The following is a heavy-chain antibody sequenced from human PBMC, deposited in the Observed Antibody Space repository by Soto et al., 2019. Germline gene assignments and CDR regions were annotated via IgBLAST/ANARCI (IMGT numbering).Heavy chain of an antibody. CDR1: GFTFSSYS. Sequence: GGSLRLSCAASGFTFSSYSMNWVRQAPGKGLEWVSYISSSSSTIYYADSVKGRFTISRDNAKNSLHLQMNSLRDEDTAVYYCARDVKYYDFWSGYWALDYWGQGTLVTVSS. V-gene: IGHV3-48*02. CDR2: ISSSSSTI. CDR3: ARDVKYYDFWSGYWALDY. J-gene: IGHJ4*02. D-gene: IGHD3-3*01.